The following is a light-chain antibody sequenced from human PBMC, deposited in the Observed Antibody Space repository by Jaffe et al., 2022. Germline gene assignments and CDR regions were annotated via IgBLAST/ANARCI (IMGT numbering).Light chain of an antibody. CDR2: GAS. J-gene: IGKJ1*01. CDR1: QSVSSSY. V-gene: IGKV3-20*01. CDR3: QQYGSFWWT. Sequence: EIVLTQSPGTLSLSPGERATLSCRASQSVSSSYLAWYQQKPGQAPRLLIYGASSRATGIPDRFSGSGSGTDFTLTISRLEPEDFAVYYCQQYGSFWWTFGQGTKVEIK.